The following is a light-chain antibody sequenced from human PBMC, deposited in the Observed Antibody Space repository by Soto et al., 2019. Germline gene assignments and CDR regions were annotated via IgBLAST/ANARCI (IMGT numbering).Light chain of an antibody. CDR2: ATS. Sequence: DTQLTQSPSFLSASVGDRVTITCRASQGIASYLAWYQQKPGKAPKLLIYATSTLQSGVPSRFSGSESGTEFTLTISSLQPEDFATYFCLQLNSYPLTFGGGTRVEIK. CDR3: LQLNSYPLT. J-gene: IGKJ4*01. V-gene: IGKV1-9*01. CDR1: QGIASY.